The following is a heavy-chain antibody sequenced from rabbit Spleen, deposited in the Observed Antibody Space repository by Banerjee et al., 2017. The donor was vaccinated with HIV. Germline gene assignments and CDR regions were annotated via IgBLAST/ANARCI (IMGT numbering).Heavy chain of an antibody. CDR1: GFDFSSYG. V-gene: IGHV1S47*01. CDR2: IDPIFGSL. CDR3: VRVGGWGFL. D-gene: IGHD4-1*01. J-gene: IGHJ6*01. Sequence: QEQLVESGGGLVQPGGSLTVSCKASGFDFSSYGVSWVRQAPGKGLEWIGYIDPIFGSLYYASWVNGRFTISSHNAQNTLYLQLNSLTAADTATYFCVRVGGWGFLWGPGTLVTVS.